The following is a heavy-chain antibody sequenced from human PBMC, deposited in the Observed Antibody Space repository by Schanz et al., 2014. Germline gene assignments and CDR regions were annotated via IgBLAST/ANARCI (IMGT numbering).Heavy chain of an antibody. V-gene: IGHV1-18*01. CDR2: ITAYNGDT. CDR3: ARDGVDAAAGGNY. J-gene: IGHJ4*02. D-gene: IGHD6-13*01. Sequence: QVQLVQSGGEMKKPGASVKVSCKASGYTFTDYGLSWVRQAPGQGLEWMGWITAYNGDTNYALKLQGRVTMTADTSTSTVYMELSSLRSEDTAVYYCARDGVDAAAGGNYWGQGTLVTVSS. CDR1: GYTFTDYG.